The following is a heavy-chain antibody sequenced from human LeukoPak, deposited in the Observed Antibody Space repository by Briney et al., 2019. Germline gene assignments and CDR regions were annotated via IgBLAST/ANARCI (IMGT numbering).Heavy chain of an antibody. CDR1: GDSVSSKNGA. V-gene: IGHV6-1*01. J-gene: IGHJ4*02. CDR3: ARDFGTTGWHTFDY. CDR2: TYYRSKWYN. D-gene: IGHD6-19*01. Sequence: SQTLSLTCAVSGDSVSSKNGAWNWIRQSPSRGLEWLGRTYYRSKWYNDYAESMEGRMTISQDTSKNQYSLHLNSVTPDDTAVYYCARDFGTTGWHTFDYWGQRTLVTVSS.